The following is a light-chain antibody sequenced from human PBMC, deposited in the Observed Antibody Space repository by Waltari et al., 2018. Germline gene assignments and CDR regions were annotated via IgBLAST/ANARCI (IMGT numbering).Light chain of an antibody. CDR3: QQRSDWPLT. Sequence: EIVLTQSPATLSFSPGERATLSCRASASVSSSLAWYQQKPGQAPRLLIYDASNRATGITARFSGGGSGTDFTLTISSLEPEDFAVYHCQQRSDWPLTFGGGTKVEIK. CDR2: DAS. V-gene: IGKV3-11*01. CDR1: ASVSSS. J-gene: IGKJ4*01.